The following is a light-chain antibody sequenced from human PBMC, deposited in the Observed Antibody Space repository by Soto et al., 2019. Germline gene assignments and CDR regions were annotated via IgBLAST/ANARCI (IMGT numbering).Light chain of an antibody. CDR1: QGIANF. J-gene: IGKJ3*01. V-gene: IGKV1-9*01. CDR3: QQLNSFPIP. CDR2: GAS. Sequence: IQLTQSPSSLSASVGDRVTISCRASQGIANFLAWYQQKPGKAPNLLIYGASTLQSGVPARFSGSGSGTDFTLTISSLQTEYFATYYCQQLNSFPIPFGPGTKVDIK.